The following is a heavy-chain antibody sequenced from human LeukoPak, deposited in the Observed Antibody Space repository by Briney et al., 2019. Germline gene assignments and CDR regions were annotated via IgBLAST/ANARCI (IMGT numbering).Heavy chain of an antibody. CDR3: ARDLLSCSSTSCYTYYFDY. D-gene: IGHD2-2*02. Sequence: ASVKVSCKASGYTFTGYYMHWVRQAPGQGLEWMGGIIPIFGTANYAQKFQGRVTITADESTSTAYMELSSLRSEDTAVYYCARDLLSCSSTSCYTYYFDYWGQGTLVTVSS. J-gene: IGHJ4*02. CDR2: IIPIFGTA. CDR1: GYTFTGYY. V-gene: IGHV1-69*13.